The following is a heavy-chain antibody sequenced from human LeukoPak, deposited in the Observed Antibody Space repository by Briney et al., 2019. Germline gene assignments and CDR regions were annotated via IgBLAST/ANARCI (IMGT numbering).Heavy chain of an antibody. J-gene: IGHJ6*02. Sequence: GGSLRLPCAASGFTFSSYAMSWVRQAPGKGLEWVSAISGSGGSTYYADSVKGRFTISRDNSKNTLYLQMNSLRAEDTAVYYCAKDGRVPAAMGYYYYGMDVWGQGTTVTVSS. D-gene: IGHD2-2*01. CDR3: AKDGRVPAAMGYYYYGMDV. CDR1: GFTFSSYA. V-gene: IGHV3-23*01. CDR2: ISGSGGST.